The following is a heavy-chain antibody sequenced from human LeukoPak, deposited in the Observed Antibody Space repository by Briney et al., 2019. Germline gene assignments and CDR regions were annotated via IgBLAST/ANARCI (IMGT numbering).Heavy chain of an antibody. D-gene: IGHD6-13*01. CDR1: RFTFSSYW. J-gene: IGHJ6*02. V-gene: IGHV3-7*01. CDR3: AREAAFYYYGMDV. Sequence: GGSLRLSCAASRFTFSSYWMSWVRQAPGKGLEWVANIKQDGSEKYYVDSVKGRFTISRDNAKNSLYLQMNSLRAEDTAVYYCAREAAFYYYGMDVWGQGTTVTVSS. CDR2: IKQDGSEK.